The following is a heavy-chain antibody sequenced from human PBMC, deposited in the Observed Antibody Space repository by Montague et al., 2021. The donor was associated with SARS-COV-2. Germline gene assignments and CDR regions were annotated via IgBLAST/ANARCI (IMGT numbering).Heavy chain of an antibody. CDR2: IYYSGST. Sequence: SETLSLTCTVSGGSISSSSYYWGWIRQPPGKGLEWIGSIYYSGSTYYNPSLKSRVTISVDTSKNQLSLKLSSVTAADTAVYHCARFPTSYYYDSKAAPATPDALDIWGQGTMVTVSS. V-gene: IGHV4-39*01. CDR1: GGSISSSSYY. CDR3: ARFPTSYYYDSKAAPATPDALDI. D-gene: IGHD3-22*01. J-gene: IGHJ3*02.